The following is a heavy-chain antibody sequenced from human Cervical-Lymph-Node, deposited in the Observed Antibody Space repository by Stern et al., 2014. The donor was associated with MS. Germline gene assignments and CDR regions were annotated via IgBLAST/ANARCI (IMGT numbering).Heavy chain of an antibody. CDR1: GFSLSTTGMC. V-gene: IGHV2-70*01. D-gene: IGHD2-21*01. CDR3: VRAREGYYFDY. Sequence: QVNLKESGPALVKPTQTLTLTCTFSGFSLSTTGMCLSWIRQPPGKALEWLALLDWDGDKYYSTALKTRLTISKATSKNQVVLTMTNMAPLDTATYFCVRAREGYYFDYWGQGIPVTVSS. CDR2: LDWDGDK. J-gene: IGHJ4*02.